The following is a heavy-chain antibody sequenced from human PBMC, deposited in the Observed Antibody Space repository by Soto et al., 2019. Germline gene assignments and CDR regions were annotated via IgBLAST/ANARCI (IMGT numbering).Heavy chain of an antibody. CDR1: GYTFTSYG. V-gene: IGHV1-18*01. CDR3: ARVVGYGPPNWFRDY. J-gene: IGHJ4*02. Sequence: ASVKVSCKASGYTFTSYGISWVRQAPGQGLEWMGWISAYNGNTNYAQKLQGRVTMTTDTSTSTAYMELRSLRSDDTAVYYCARVVGYGPPNWFRDYWGQGTLVTVSS. D-gene: IGHD1-1*01. CDR2: ISAYNGNT.